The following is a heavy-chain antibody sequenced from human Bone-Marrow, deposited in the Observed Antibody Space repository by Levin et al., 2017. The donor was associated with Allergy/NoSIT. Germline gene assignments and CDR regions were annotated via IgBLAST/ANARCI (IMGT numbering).Heavy chain of an antibody. CDR3: ATSTRRRWNHGMDV. CDR2: FDPEDGEV. CDR1: GRSLSELS. Sequence: GESLKISCKVSGRSLSELSMHWVRQAPGKGLEWMGCFDPEDGEVVYAPRFKGRATMTEDTSTDTAYMELRNLRSEDTAVYYCATSTRRRWNHGMDVWGQGTTVSVSS. D-gene: IGHD1-1*01. J-gene: IGHJ6*02. V-gene: IGHV1-24*01.